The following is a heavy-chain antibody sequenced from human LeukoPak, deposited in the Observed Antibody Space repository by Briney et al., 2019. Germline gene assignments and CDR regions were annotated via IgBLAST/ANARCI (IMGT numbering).Heavy chain of an antibody. CDR1: GGSISSYY. Sequence: SETLSLTCTVSGGSISSYYWSWIRQPAGKGREGIGRIYTSGSTNYNPPLKSRVTMSVDTSKNQFSLMLSSVTAADTAVYYCARDVSLGNWFDPWGQGTLVTVSS. J-gene: IGHJ5*02. CDR3: ARDVSLGNWFDP. V-gene: IGHV4-4*07. CDR2: IYTSGST. D-gene: IGHD7-27*01.